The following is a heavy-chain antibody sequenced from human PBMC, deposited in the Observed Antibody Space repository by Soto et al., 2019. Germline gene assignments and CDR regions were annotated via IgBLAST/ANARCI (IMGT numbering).Heavy chain of an antibody. J-gene: IGHJ4*02. CDR3: AKDRGDWYYFDY. D-gene: IGHD3-10*01. Sequence: PGGSLRLSCAASGFTFSSYGMHRVRQAPGKGLEWVAVISYDGSNKYYADSVKGRFTISRDNSKNTLYLQMNSLRAEDTAVYYCAKDRGDWYYFDYWGQGNLVTVSS. CDR2: ISYDGSNK. V-gene: IGHV3-30*18. CDR1: GFTFSSYG.